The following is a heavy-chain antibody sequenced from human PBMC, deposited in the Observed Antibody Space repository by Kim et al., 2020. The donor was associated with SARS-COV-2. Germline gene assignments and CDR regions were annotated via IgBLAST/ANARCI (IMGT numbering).Heavy chain of an antibody. J-gene: IGHJ6*02. V-gene: IGHV1-46*01. CDR2: INPSGGST. D-gene: IGHD4-4*01. CDR3: ARDLTSTTVKWSWNYYYGMDL. CDR1: GYTFTSYY. Sequence: ASVKVSCKASGYTFTSYYMHWVRQAPGQGLEWMGIINPSGGSTSYAQKFQGRVTMTRDTSTRTVYMELSSLRSEDTAVYYCARDLTSTTVKWSWNYYYGMDLWGQGTTVTVSS.